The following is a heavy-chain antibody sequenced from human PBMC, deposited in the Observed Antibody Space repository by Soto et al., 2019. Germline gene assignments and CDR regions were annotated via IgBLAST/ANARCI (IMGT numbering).Heavy chain of an antibody. Sequence: EVQLVESGGGLVQPGGSLRLSCAASGFTFSSYSMNWVRQAPGKGLEWVSYISSSSSTIYYADSVKGRFTISRDNAKNSLYLQVNSLRAEDTAVYYCGRGAGIRYCSSTSCYAPLPYYYYYMDVWGKGTTVTVSS. D-gene: IGHD2-2*01. J-gene: IGHJ6*03. CDR2: ISSSSSTI. CDR1: GFTFSSYS. CDR3: GRGAGIRYCSSTSCYAPLPYYYYYMDV. V-gene: IGHV3-48*01.